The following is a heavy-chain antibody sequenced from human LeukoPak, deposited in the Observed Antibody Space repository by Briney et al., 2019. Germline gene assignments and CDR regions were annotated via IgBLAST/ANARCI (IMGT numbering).Heavy chain of an antibody. CDR3: ARDRLGADAFDI. D-gene: IGHD1-26*01. J-gene: IGHJ3*02. Sequence: ASVKVSCKASGYTFTGYYMNWVRQAPGQGLEWMGWINPDSGGTNYAPKFQGRVTMTRDTSISTAYMELSRLRSDDTAVYYCARDRLGADAFDIWGQGTMVTVSS. CDR2: INPDSGGT. V-gene: IGHV1-2*02. CDR1: GYTFTGYY.